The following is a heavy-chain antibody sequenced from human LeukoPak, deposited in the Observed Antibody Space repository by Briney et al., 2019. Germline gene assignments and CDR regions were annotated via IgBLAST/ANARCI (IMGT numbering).Heavy chain of an antibody. D-gene: IGHD3-22*01. V-gene: IGHV3-23*01. CDR1: GFTFSSYA. CDR3: ARGTYHYDSSGYNPTY. J-gene: IGHJ4*02. Sequence: HPGGSLRLSCAASGFTFSSYAMSWVRQAPGKGLEWVSTISGSGGSTYYANSVKGRFTFSRDKSKNTLYLQVDSLRAEDTAVYYCARGTYHYDSSGYNPTYWGQGTLVTVSS. CDR2: ISGSGGST.